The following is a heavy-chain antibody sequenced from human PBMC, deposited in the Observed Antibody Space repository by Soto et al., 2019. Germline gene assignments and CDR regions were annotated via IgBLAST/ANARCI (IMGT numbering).Heavy chain of an antibody. D-gene: IGHD6-6*01. CDR3: ALAALPYYYYYGMDV. V-gene: IGHV3-33*01. CDR2: IWYDGSNK. CDR1: GFTFSSYG. Sequence: GGSLRLSCAASGFTFSSYGMHWVRQAPGKGLEWVAVIWYDGSNKYYADSVKGRFTISRDNSKNTLYLQMNSLRAEDTAVYYCALAALPYYYYYGMDVWGQGTTVTVSS. J-gene: IGHJ6*02.